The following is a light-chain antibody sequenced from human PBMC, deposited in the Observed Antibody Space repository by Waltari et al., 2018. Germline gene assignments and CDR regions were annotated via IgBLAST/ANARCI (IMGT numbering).Light chain of an antibody. V-gene: IGKV3D-15*01. J-gene: IGKJ3*01. Sequence: IVMTQSPATLSLSPGDRASLSCRASQSVSNSVAWYQQRPGQPPRLLVHGATTRATGIPDRFSGRGSGTDFTLIISSLEPEDVGVYFCHQETNWSLTFGPGTRLDIK. CDR3: HQETNWSLT. CDR1: QSVSNS. CDR2: GAT.